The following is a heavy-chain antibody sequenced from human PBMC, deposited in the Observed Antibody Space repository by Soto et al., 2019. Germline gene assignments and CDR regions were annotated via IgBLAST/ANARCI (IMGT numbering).Heavy chain of an antibody. V-gene: IGHV3-9*01. Sequence: EVQLVESGGGLVQPGRSLRLSCAASGFTFDDYAMHWVRQRPGRGLEWVSGITWNSDEIGYPDSVKGRFSISRDNAKKDLYLQMNSLRPDDTALYYCAASRGFDSSGYSGYYYGIDVWGQGTTVTVSS. J-gene: IGHJ6*02. CDR1: GFTFDDYA. D-gene: IGHD3-22*01. CDR2: ITWNSDEI. CDR3: AASRGFDSSGYSGYYYGIDV.